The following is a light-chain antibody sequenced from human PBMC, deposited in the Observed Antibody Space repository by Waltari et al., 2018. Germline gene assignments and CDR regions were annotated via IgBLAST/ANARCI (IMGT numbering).Light chain of an antibody. CDR3: QHYDSFPAT. J-gene: IGKJ1*01. CDR1: QSIASW. V-gene: IGKV1-5*03. Sequence: DIQMTQSPSTLSASVGDRVTITCRASQSIASWLAWYQQKPGKAPKLLIYDASTLVSGVPSRFSGGGSGTEFTLTSSGLQPDDFATYYCQHYDSFPATFGRGTKVEIK. CDR2: DAS.